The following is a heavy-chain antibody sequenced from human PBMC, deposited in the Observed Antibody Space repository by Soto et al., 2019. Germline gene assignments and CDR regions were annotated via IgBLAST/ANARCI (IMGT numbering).Heavy chain of an antibody. V-gene: IGHV4-59*01. J-gene: IGHJ6*03. CDR2: IYYSGST. D-gene: IGHD2-15*01. Sequence: SETLSLTCTVSGGSISSYYWSWIRQPPGKGLEWIGYIYYSGSTNYNPSLKSRVTISVDTSKNQFSLKLSSVTAADTAVYYCARVYPLQDIVVVVAATPAPPYMDVWGKGTTVTVSS. CDR1: GGSISSYY. CDR3: ARVYPLQDIVVVVAATPAPPYMDV.